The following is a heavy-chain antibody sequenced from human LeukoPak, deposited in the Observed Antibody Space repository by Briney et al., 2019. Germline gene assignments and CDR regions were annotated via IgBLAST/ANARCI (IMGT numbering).Heavy chain of an antibody. J-gene: IGHJ4*02. CDR2: ITSSGGST. Sequence: GGSLRLLCGASGFTFARYAMSWVRQSPGKGLEWVSTITSSGGSTYYAYSVKGRFTISRDNSKNTLYLQMSSLRAEDTAVYCCATLGRDYGGYFDYWGQRAPVTVSS. CDR3: ATLGRDYGGYFDY. CDR1: GFTFARYA. V-gene: IGHV3-23*01. D-gene: IGHD4-23*01.